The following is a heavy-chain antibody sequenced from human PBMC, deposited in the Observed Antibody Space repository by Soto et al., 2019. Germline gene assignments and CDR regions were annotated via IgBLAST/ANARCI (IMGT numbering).Heavy chain of an antibody. Sequence: QVHLVESGGGVVQPGGSLRLSCAASGFSYGGYGMQWVRQAPGKGLEWVAVIWHDGGRQYYADSVKGRFTVSRDNAKNTLYLQMNSLRAEDTAVYYCARDLTSGYTDSWGQGTLVIVSS. V-gene: IGHV3-33*01. CDR1: GFSYGGYG. J-gene: IGHJ5*01. D-gene: IGHD3-22*01. CDR2: IWHDGGRQ. CDR3: ARDLTSGYTDS.